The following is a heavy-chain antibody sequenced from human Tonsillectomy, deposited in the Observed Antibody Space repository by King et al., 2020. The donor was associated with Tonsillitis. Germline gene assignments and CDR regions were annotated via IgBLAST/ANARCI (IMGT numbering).Heavy chain of an antibody. D-gene: IGHD3-22*01. Sequence: DVQLVESGGGLVQPGGSLRLSCAASRFIFSTYAMSWVRQAPGKGLEWVSAVSGSGGMTYYADSVKGRVTISRDNSKSTLYLQMSGLRAEDTAVYYCAKSYYYDSSGYPSDAFNIWGQGTMVTVSS. CDR2: VSGSGGMT. J-gene: IGHJ3*02. CDR3: AKSYYYDSSGYPSDAFNI. CDR1: RFIFSTYA. V-gene: IGHV3-23*04.